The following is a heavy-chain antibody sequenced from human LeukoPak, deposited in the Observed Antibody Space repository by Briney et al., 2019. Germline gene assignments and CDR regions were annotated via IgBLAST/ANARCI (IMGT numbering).Heavy chain of an antibody. CDR1: GYTFTSYG. CDR2: ISAYNGNT. V-gene: IGHV1-18*01. J-gene: IGHJ4*02. Sequence: GASVKVSCKASGYTFTSYGISWVRQAPGQGLEWMGWISAYNGNTNYAQKLQGRVTMTTDTSTSTAYMELRSLRSDDTAVYYCARDEVAHGSGSYSPFDYWGQGTLVTVSS. D-gene: IGHD3-10*01. CDR3: ARDEVAHGSGSYSPFDY.